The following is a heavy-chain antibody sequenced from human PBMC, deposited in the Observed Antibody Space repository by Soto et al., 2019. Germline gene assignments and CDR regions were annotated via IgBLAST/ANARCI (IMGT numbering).Heavy chain of an antibody. V-gene: IGHV4-59*01. D-gene: IGHD3-3*01. CDR3: ARVNDFWTGYYSTNWFDP. CDR2: IYYSGST. CDR1: GGSIGSYY. Sequence: PSETLSLTCTVAGGSIGSYYWTWIRQPPGKGLEWIGYIYYSGSTNHNPSLKSRVTISVDTSKNQFSLKLSSVTAADTAVYYCARVNDFWTGYYSTNWFDPWGQGTLVTVSS. J-gene: IGHJ5*02.